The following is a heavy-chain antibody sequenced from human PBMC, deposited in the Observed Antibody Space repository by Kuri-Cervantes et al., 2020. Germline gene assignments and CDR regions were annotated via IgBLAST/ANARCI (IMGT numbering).Heavy chain of an antibody. CDR1: GFTFSSYW. CDR2: IKQDGSEK. J-gene: IGHJ5*02. CDR3: ARDRYQLLLTPKGAWFDP. V-gene: IGHV3-7*01. Sequence: GGSLRLSCAASGFTFSSYWMSWVRQAPGKGLEWVANIKQDGSEKYYVDSVKGRFTISRDNAKSSLYLQMNSLRAEDTAVYYCARDRYQLLLTPKGAWFDPWGQGTLVTVSS. D-gene: IGHD2-2*01.